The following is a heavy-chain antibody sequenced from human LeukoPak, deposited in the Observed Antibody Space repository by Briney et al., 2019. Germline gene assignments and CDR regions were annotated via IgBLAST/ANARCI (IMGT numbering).Heavy chain of an antibody. Sequence: SETLSLTCTVSGGSISSYYWSWIRQPPGKGLEWIAYLFYSGSTDYNPSLESRVTISVDTSKNQFSLKLRSVTAADTAVYYCATVAVIRGVTYFNYWGQGTLVTVSS. J-gene: IGHJ4*02. D-gene: IGHD3-10*01. CDR2: LFYSGST. CDR3: ATVAVIRGVTYFNY. V-gene: IGHV4-59*01. CDR1: GGSISSYY.